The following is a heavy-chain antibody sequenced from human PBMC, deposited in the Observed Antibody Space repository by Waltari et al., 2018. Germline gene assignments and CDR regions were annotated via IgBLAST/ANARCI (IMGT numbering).Heavy chain of an antibody. CDR3: ARGSYSGSF. V-gene: IGHV3-7*01. D-gene: IGHD1-26*01. J-gene: IGHJ4*02. Sequence: EVQRVESGGGLVQPGGCLRRSCAASGFTFMSYWMSWVRQAPGKRLEWVANIKQDGSEKYYVDAVKGRFTISRDNAKNSLYLEMNSLRAEDTAVYYCARGSYSGSFWGQGTLVTVSS. CDR1: GFTFMSYW. CDR2: IKQDGSEK.